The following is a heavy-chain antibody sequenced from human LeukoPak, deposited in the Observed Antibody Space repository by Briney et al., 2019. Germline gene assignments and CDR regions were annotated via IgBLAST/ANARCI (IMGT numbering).Heavy chain of an antibody. J-gene: IGHJ4*02. CDR1: TFSSYA. V-gene: IGHV4-39*07. D-gene: IGHD2-21*02. Sequence: TFSSYAMSWVRQAPGKGLEWIGSIYYSGSTYYNPSLKSRVTISVDTSKNQFSLKLSSVTAADTAVYYCARDKVTSLGYWGQGTLATVSS. CDR2: IYYSGST. CDR3: ARDKVTSLGY.